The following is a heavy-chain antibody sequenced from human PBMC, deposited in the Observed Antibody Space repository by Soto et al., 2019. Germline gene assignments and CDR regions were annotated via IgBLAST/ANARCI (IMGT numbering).Heavy chain of an antibody. CDR1: GGSISSTVHY. Sequence: QLQMQESSSGLVKPSETLSLNCSVSGGSISSTVHYWAWIRQSPGKGLEWIGFSFFTGRAYYNPSLESRVAISVDTSKNEFSLSLLSVTATDSAVYFCARGTITGRFDAWGQGTVVTVSA. V-gene: IGHV4-39*01. CDR3: ARGTITGRFDA. CDR2: SFFTGRA. J-gene: IGHJ4*02. D-gene: IGHD1-20*01.